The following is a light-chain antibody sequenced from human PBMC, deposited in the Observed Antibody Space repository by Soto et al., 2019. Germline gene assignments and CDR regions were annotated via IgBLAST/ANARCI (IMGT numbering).Light chain of an antibody. Sequence: DIRLTQSPSYLSASVGDRVTITCRASQTISNPLTWYQQKQGKAPKLLIYATSNLHSGVPSRFSGSGSGTDFTLTISSLQPDDFATYYCQQGYSNWTFGQGTKVEIK. CDR1: QTISNP. CDR2: ATS. CDR3: QQGYSNWT. V-gene: IGKV1-39*01. J-gene: IGKJ1*01.